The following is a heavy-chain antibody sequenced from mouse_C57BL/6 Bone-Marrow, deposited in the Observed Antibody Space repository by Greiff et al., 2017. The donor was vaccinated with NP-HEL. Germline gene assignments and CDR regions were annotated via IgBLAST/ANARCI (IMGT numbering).Heavy chain of an antibody. V-gene: IGHV1-81*01. D-gene: IGHD2-5*01. CDR3: ANSNRVYYAMDY. CDR1: GYTFTSYG. J-gene: IGHJ4*01. CDR2: IYPRSGNT. Sequence: VQLQESGAELARPGASVKLSCTASGYTFTSYGISWVKQRTVQGLEWIGEIYPRSGNTYYNEKFKGKATLTADKSSSTAYMELRSLTSEDSAVYFCANSNRVYYAMDYWGQGTSVTVSS.